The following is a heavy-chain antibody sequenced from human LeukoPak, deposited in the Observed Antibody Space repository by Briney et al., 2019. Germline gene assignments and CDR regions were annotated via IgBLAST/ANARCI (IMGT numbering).Heavy chain of an antibody. CDR3: ARSYSGTPFDY. Sequence: GGSLRLSGAASGFTFSNYGLHWVRQAPGKGLEWVAVIWDDGSHKYYADSVKGRFTISRDNSKNTLYLQMNGLRAEDTAVYYCARSYSGTPFDYWGQGTLVTVSS. D-gene: IGHD1-26*01. CDR2: IWDDGSHK. CDR1: GFTFSNYG. J-gene: IGHJ4*02. V-gene: IGHV3-33*01.